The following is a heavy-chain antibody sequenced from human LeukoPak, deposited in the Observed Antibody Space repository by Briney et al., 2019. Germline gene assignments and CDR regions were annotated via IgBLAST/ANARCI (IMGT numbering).Heavy chain of an antibody. CDR1: GFTFTNYA. CDR3: AKAKYSSGWYYFDY. CDR2: ISGSGGST. J-gene: IGHJ4*02. V-gene: IGHV3-23*01. D-gene: IGHD6-19*01. Sequence: GGSLRLSCAASGFTFTNYAMSWVRQAPGKGLECVSVISGSGGSTYYADSVKGRFTISRDNSKNTLYLQMNSLRAEDTAVYYCAKAKYSSGWYYFDYWGQGALVTVSS.